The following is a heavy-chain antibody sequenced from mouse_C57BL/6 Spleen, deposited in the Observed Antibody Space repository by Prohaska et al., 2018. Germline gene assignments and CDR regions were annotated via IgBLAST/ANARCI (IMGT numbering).Heavy chain of an antibody. J-gene: IGHJ2*01. CDR1: GFSLSTSGMG. D-gene: IGHD4-1*01. Sequence: QVTLKESGPGILQSSQTLSLTCSFSGFSLSTSGMGVSCIRQPSVTGLEWLAHIYLDDDTRSNTFRKSRLTLSKHTSRNQVFLNITSVDTAETATYYCARRANWDGYFDYWGQGTTLTVSS. CDR2: IYLDDDT. V-gene: IGHV8-12*01. CDR3: ARRANWDGYFDY.